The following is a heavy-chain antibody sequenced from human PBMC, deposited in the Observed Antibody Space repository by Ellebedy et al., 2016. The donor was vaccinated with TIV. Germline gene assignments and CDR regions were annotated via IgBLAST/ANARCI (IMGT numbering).Heavy chain of an antibody. CDR2: IYYSGST. Sequence: SETLSLXXTVSGGSISSYYWSWIRQPPGKGLEWIGYIYYSGSTNYNPSLKSRVTISVDTSKNQFSLKLSSVTAADTAVYYCARQPSIAVAGYYFDYWGQGTLVTVSS. CDR1: GGSISSYY. D-gene: IGHD6-19*01. CDR3: ARQPSIAVAGYYFDY. V-gene: IGHV4-59*01. J-gene: IGHJ4*02.